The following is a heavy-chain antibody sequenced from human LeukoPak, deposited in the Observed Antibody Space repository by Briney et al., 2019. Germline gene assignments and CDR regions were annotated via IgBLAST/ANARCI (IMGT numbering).Heavy chain of an antibody. Sequence: GGSLRLSCAASGFSFSNYVMQWVRQVPGKGLEWVALIAHDGSNKYYADSVKGRFTISRDNAKNSLYLQMNSLRAEDTAVYYCARLSIAAIASDYWGQGTLVTVSS. CDR2: IAHDGSNK. V-gene: IGHV3-30*03. J-gene: IGHJ4*02. D-gene: IGHD6-6*01. CDR3: ARLSIAAIASDY. CDR1: GFSFSNYV.